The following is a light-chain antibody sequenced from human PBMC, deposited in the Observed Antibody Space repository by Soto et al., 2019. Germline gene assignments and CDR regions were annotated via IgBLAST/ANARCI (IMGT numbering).Light chain of an antibody. CDR1: QSVSSN. CDR3: QQYNNWPRT. J-gene: IGKJ1*01. Sequence: EIVMTQSPATLSVSPGERATLSFRASQSVSSNLAWYQQKPGQAPRLLIYGASTRATGIPARLSGSWSGTEFTLTISSLQSEDFAVYYCQQYNNWPRTFGQGTKVDIK. V-gene: IGKV3-15*01. CDR2: GAS.